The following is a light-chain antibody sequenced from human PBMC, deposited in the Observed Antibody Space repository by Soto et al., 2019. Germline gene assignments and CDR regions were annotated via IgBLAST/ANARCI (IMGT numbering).Light chain of an antibody. Sequence: SVLTQPHSVSADPGQSVAISCFGTFYNIGTNYVSWYQVLSGSAPKLLIYENHKRPSEIFARFSASKSGTSATLAITGLQAGDEGHYYCVTRDSSLNAGVFGGGTKLTAL. CDR2: ENH. CDR1: FYNIGTNY. V-gene: IGLV1-51*01. J-gene: IGLJ7*02. CDR3: VTRDSSLNAGV.